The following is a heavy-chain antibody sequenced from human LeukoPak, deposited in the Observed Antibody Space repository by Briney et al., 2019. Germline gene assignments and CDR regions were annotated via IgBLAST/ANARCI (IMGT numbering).Heavy chain of an antibody. Sequence: SETLSLTCTVSGGSISSSSYYWGWIRQPPGKGLEWIGRIYTSGSTNYNPSLKSRVTISVDTSKNQFSLKLSSVTAADTAVYYCARVRIDYYDSIFDYWGQGTLVTVSS. V-gene: IGHV4-39*07. J-gene: IGHJ4*02. CDR1: GGSISSSSYY. D-gene: IGHD3-22*01. CDR2: IYTSGST. CDR3: ARVRIDYYDSIFDY.